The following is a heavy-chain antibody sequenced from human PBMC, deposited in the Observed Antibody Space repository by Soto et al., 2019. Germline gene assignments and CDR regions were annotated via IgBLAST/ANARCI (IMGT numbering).Heavy chain of an antibody. CDR1: GYTFTSYG. CDR3: ERDRDRMFAFDY. CDR2: ISAYNGNT. D-gene: IGHD3-10*02. V-gene: IGHV1-18*01. Sequence: DSVKVSSKASGYTFTSYGISWVRQAPGQGLEWMGWISAYNGNTNYAQRLQGRVTMTTDTSTSTAYMELRSLRSDDTAVYYCERDRDRMFAFDYWRQGSLVTVSS. J-gene: IGHJ4*02.